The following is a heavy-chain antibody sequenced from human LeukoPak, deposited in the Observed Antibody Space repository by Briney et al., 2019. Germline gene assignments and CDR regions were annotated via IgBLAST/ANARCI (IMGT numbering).Heavy chain of an antibody. CDR1: GDSISSYY. Sequence: SETLSLTCTVSGDSISSYYWTWIGQPPGKGLEWSGYIYNSGSTNYNPSLKSRVTISVDPSKNQFSLKLSSVTAADTAVYYCARLSWGGYCSGGSCYSDYWGQGTLVSVSS. CDR2: IYNSGST. J-gene: IGHJ4*02. D-gene: IGHD2-15*01. CDR3: ARLSWGGYCSGGSCYSDY. V-gene: IGHV4-59*01.